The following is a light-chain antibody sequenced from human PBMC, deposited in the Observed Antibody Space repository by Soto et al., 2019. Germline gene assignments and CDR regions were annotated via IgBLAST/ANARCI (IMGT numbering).Light chain of an antibody. V-gene: IGKV3-20*01. Sequence: ILLTQSPGTLSLSPGERATLSCRASQSVPRSYLAWYQQQPGQAPRPLIYGSSSRATGIPDRFRGSGSGKDFPLTISRLEAEDFGVFYCQQYGSSITFGQGTRPAIK. CDR1: QSVPRSY. J-gene: IGKJ5*01. CDR2: GSS. CDR3: QQYGSSIT.